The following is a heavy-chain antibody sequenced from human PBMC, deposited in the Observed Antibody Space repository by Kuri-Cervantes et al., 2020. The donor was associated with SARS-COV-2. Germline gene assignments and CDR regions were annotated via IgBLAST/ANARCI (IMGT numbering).Heavy chain of an antibody. CDR1: GFTFSSYS. V-gene: IGHV3-7*01. CDR3: ARGGYSGYEYYFDY. Sequence: GGSLRLSCAASGFTFSSYSMSWVRQAPGKGLEWVANIKQDGSEKYYVDSVKGRFTISRDNAKNSLYLQMNSLRAEDTAVYYCARGGYSGYEYYFDYWGQGTLVTVSS. J-gene: IGHJ4*02. D-gene: IGHD5-12*01. CDR2: IKQDGSEK.